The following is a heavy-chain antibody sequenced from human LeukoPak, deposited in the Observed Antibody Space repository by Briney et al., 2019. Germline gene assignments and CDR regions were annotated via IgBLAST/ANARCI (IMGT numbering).Heavy chain of an antibody. CDR1: GYTFTCYD. D-gene: IGHD3-3*01. V-gene: IGHV1-8*01. Sequence: GASVKVSCKASGYTFTCYDINWVRQATGQGLEWMGWMNPNSGNTGYAQKFQGRVTMTRNTSISTAYMELRSLRSEDTAVYYCAGGSGYYDFWSGYSTNWFDPWGQGTLVTVSS. CDR2: MNPNSGNT. CDR3: AGGSGYYDFWSGYSTNWFDP. J-gene: IGHJ5*02.